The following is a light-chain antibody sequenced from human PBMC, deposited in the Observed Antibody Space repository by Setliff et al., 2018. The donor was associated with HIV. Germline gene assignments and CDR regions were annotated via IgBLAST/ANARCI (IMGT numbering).Light chain of an antibody. CDR3: SSNTSISPLDV. V-gene: IGLV2-14*01. CDR1: SSDVGDYQS. J-gene: IGLJ1*01. CDR2: EVS. Sequence: QSALTQPASVSGSPGQSITISCTGISSDVGDYQSVSWYQQHPGKAPKLMIYEVSDRPSGVSNRFSGSKSGNTASLTISRLQADDEADYFCSSNTSISPLDVFATGTKVTV.